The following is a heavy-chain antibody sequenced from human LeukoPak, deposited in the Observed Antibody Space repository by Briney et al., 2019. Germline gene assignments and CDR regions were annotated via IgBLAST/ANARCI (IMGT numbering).Heavy chain of an antibody. D-gene: IGHD3-3*01. V-gene: IGHV3-53*01. Sequence: PGGSLRLSCAASGLTVSSYYMNWVRQAPGKGLEWVSIIFAGGRTYYADSVKGRFTISRDNSKNTLYLQMNSLRAEDTAVYYCARGLNDFWSGYYYWGQGTLVTVSS. J-gene: IGHJ4*02. CDR3: ARGLNDFWSGYYY. CDR2: IFAGGRT. CDR1: GLTVSSYY.